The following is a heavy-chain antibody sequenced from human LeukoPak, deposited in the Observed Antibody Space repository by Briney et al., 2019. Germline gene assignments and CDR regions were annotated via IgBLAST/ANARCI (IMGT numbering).Heavy chain of an antibody. Sequence: PGGSLRLSCAASGLTSSSYEMNWVRQAPGKGREWVSYISRSVSSIYYADSVKGRFTISRDNAKKSLYLQMHSLRAEDTAVYYCARDSHKFDSSGYYPDAFDIWGQGTMVTVSS. CDR3: ARDSHKFDSSGYYPDAFDI. CDR1: GLTSSSYE. V-gene: IGHV3-48*03. J-gene: IGHJ3*02. CDR2: ISRSVSSI. D-gene: IGHD3-22*01.